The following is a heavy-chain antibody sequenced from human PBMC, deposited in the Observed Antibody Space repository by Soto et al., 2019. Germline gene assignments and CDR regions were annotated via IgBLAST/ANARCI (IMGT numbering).Heavy chain of an antibody. J-gene: IGHJ4*02. CDR1: GLSLKISV. V-gene: IGHV3-30*18. CDR3: AKDLPRIAAAGTFDY. D-gene: IGHD6-13*01. CDR2: ISYDGSNK. Sequence: LSSAACGLSLKISVVHVVRKAPGKGLEWVAVISYDGSNKYYADSVKGRFTISRDNSKNTLYLQMNSLRAEDTAVYYCAKDLPRIAAAGTFDYGGQGTLVTVPA.